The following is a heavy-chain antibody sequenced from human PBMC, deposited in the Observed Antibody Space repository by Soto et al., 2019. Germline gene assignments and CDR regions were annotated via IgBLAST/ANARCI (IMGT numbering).Heavy chain of an antibody. V-gene: IGHV4-31*03. D-gene: IGHD3-3*01. CDR3: AGIFGVVTFDP. CDR1: GGSISSGGYY. J-gene: IGHJ5*02. CDR2: IYYSGST. Sequence: SETLSLTCTVSGGSISSGGYYWSWIRQHPGKGLEWIGYIYYSGSTYYNPSPKSRVTISVDTSKNQFSLKLSSVTAADTAVYYCAGIFGVVTFDPWGQGTLVTVSS.